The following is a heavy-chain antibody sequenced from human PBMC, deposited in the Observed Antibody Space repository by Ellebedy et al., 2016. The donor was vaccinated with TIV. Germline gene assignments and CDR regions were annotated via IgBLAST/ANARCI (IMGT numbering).Heavy chain of an antibody. CDR1: GFTLSTYA. J-gene: IGHJ3*01. V-gene: IGHV3-23*01. D-gene: IGHD1-26*01. Sequence: PGGSLRLSCAASGFTLSTYAMSWVRQAPGKGLEWDSYISGSGGSTYYADSVKGRFTISRDLSNNTLYLQMTSLRADDTAVYYCAKDRGGWSYRAGCFDVWGQGTMITVSS. CDR3: AKDRGGWSYRAGCFDV. CDR2: ISGSGGST.